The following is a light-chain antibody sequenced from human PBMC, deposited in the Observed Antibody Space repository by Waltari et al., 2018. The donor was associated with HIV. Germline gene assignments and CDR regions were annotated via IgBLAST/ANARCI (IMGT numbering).Light chain of an antibody. V-gene: IGKV3-11*01. CDR2: DAA. CDR3: QQRSNWPPIT. Sequence: EIVMTQSPATLSLSPGERATLSCRASQIISNYLAWYQQKPGQAPRLLIYDAANRATGVPARCSGSGSGTDFTLTISSLEPEDFAVYYCQQRSNWPPITFGQGTRLEIK. J-gene: IGKJ5*01. CDR1: QIISNY.